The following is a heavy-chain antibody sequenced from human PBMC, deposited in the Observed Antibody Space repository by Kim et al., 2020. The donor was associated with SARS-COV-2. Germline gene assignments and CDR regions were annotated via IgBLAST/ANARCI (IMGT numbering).Heavy chain of an antibody. V-gene: IGHV1-3*01. J-gene: IGHJ6*01. D-gene: IGHD3-22*01. CDR1: GYTFTSYA. Sequence: ASVKVSCKASGYTFTSYAMHWVRQAPGQRLELMGWINSFNVNSKYSQKFQGRVTITRDTSASPAYMELSCLRSEDTAVYYFSTMCFYYYYCSVFHSYY. CDR2: INSFNVNS. CDR3: STMCFYYYYCSVFHSYY.